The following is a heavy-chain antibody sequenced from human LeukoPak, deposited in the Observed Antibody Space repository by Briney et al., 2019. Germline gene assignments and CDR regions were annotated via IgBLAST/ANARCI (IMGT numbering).Heavy chain of an antibody. D-gene: IGHD3-10*01. J-gene: IGHJ4*02. CDR1: GYTFTSYD. Sequence: ASVKVSCKASGYTFTSYDINWVRQATGQGLEWMGWMNPNSGNTGYAQKFQGRVTMTRNTSIGTAYMEPSSLRSEDTAVYYCARNPMVRGVFDYWGQGTLVTVSS. CDR3: ARNPMVRGVFDY. CDR2: MNPNSGNT. V-gene: IGHV1-8*01.